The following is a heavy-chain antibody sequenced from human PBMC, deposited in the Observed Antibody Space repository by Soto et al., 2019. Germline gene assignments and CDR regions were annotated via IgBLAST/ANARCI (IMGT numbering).Heavy chain of an antibody. CDR2: ISYDGSNK. CDR1: GFTFSSYA. Sequence: GGSLRLSCAASGFTFSSYAMHWVRQAPGKGLEWVAVISYDGSNKYYADSVKGRFTISRDNSKNTLYLQMNSLRAEDTAVYYCASPIVVVAVTGHLATDYWGQGTLVTVSS. D-gene: IGHD2-15*01. J-gene: IGHJ4*02. V-gene: IGHV3-30-3*01. CDR3: ASPIVVVAVTGHLATDY.